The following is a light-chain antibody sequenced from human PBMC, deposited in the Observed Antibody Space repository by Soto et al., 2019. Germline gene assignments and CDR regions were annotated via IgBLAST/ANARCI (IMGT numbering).Light chain of an antibody. Sequence: QSVLTQPPSASGTPGQRVTISCSGSSSNIGSNTVNWYQQLPGTAPKLLIYSNNQRPSGVPDRFSGFKSGTSASLAISGLQSEDEADYYCAAWDDSLNGPFVFGTGTKVTVL. CDR1: SSNIGSNT. J-gene: IGLJ1*01. CDR2: SNN. CDR3: AAWDDSLNGPFV. V-gene: IGLV1-44*01.